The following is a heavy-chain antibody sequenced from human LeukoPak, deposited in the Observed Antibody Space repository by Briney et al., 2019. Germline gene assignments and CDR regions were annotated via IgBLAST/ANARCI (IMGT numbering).Heavy chain of an antibody. CDR3: ARDLSGILRNWFDP. Sequence: KPSETLSLTCAVSGYSISSSYYWGRIRQPPGKGLEWIGSIYHSGSTYYNPSLKSRVTISVDTSKNQFSLKLSSVTAADTAVYYCARDLSGILRNWFDPWGQGTLVTVS. CDR2: IYHSGST. V-gene: IGHV4-38-2*02. D-gene: IGHD1-14*01. CDR1: GYSISSSYY. J-gene: IGHJ5*02.